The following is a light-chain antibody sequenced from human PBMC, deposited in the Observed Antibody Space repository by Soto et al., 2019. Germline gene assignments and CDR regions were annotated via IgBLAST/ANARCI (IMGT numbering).Light chain of an antibody. J-gene: IGKJ1*01. V-gene: IGKV2-24*01. CDR1: QSLVHSDGNTD. CDR3: MQLSHFPRK. Sequence: VLTQTPLSSPVTLGQPASISCRSSQSLVHSDGNTDLSWLQQRPGQPPRLLIYQISNRFYGVAERLISSGAAAYFIINNSSVEAADVGVYSCMQLSHFPRKFGQGTKVEVK. CDR2: QIS.